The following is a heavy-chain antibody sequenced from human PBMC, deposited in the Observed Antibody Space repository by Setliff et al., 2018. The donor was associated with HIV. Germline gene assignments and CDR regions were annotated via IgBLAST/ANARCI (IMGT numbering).Heavy chain of an antibody. Sequence: WASVKVSCKASGGTFSSYAISWVRQAPGQGLEWMGGIIPIFGTANYAQKFQGRVTITTDESTSTAYMELSSLRSEDTAVYYCAKALVVGYYGMDVWGQGTTVTVSS. J-gene: IGHJ6*02. V-gene: IGHV1-69*05. CDR1: GGTFSSYA. D-gene: IGHD2-15*01. CDR2: IIPIFGTA. CDR3: AKALVVGYYGMDV.